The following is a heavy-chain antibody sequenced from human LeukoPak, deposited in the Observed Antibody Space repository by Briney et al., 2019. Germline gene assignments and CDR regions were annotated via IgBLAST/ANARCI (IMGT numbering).Heavy chain of an antibody. D-gene: IGHD3-22*01. Sequence: ASVKVSCRVSGYTLIELSMHWVRQAPGKGLEWMGTFDPENGEIIYAQKFQGRVTMTEDTSTDTAYMELSSLRSEDTAVYYCTTKYYYDNNDYYLIAYWGQGTLVTVSS. V-gene: IGHV1-24*01. CDR3: TTKYYYDNNDYYLIAY. CDR2: FDPENGEI. J-gene: IGHJ4*02. CDR1: GYTLIELS.